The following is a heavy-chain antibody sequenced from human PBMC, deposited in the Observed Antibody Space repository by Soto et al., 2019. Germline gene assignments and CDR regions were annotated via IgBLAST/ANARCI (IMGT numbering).Heavy chain of an antibody. CDR1: GYSFTRYW. CDR3: ARHSAVAEDY. J-gene: IGHJ4*02. V-gene: IGHV5-51*01. Sequence: ESLKISCQASGYSFTRYWNGWVRQMPGKGLEWMGIIYPGDSDTRYSPSFQGQVTISADKSISTAYLQWSSLKASDTAMYYCARHSAVAEDYWGQGTLVTVSS. CDR2: IYPGDSDT. D-gene: IGHD6-19*01.